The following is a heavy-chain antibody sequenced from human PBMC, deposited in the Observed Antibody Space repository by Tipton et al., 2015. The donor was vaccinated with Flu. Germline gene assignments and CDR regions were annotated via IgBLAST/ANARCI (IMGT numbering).Heavy chain of an antibody. D-gene: IGHD5-24*01. CDR1: GFPFDKFE. Sequence: LSLTCAAAGFPFDKFEMSWVRQVPGKGLEWVSFIGLNGRAIQYANSVKGRFTVSRDDSTNTLFLEMKRLRAEDTALYYCVKGGWLDNFGQGAVVTVSS. J-gene: IGHJ4*02. V-gene: IGHV3-23*01. CDR3: VKGGWLDN. CDR2: IGLNGRAI.